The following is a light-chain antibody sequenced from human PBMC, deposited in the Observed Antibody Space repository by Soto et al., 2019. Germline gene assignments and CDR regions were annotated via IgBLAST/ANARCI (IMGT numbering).Light chain of an antibody. J-gene: IGKJ1*01. CDR2: GAS. V-gene: IGKV3-20*01. CDR3: QQYGSSPTWT. CDR1: QSVSSNY. Sequence: ESVLTQSPGTLSLCPGERATLSCRASQSVSSNYLAWYQQKPGQAPRLLIYGASTRATGIPDRFSGSGSGTDFTLTISGLEPEDSAVYYCQQYGSSPTWTFGQGTKVEIK.